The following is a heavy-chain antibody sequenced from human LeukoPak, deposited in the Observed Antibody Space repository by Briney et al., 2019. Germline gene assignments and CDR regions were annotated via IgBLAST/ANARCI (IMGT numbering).Heavy chain of an antibody. CDR3: ARGPAGGGSYYFDY. CDR1: GYTFTGYY. Sequence: ASVKVSCKASGYTFTGYYMHWVRPAPGQGVEWMGWINPNSGGTNYAQKFQGRVTITRNTSISTAYMELSSLRSEATAVYYCARGPAGGGSYYFDYWGQGTLVTVSS. V-gene: IGHV1-2*02. CDR2: INPNSGGT. J-gene: IGHJ4*02. D-gene: IGHD1-26*01.